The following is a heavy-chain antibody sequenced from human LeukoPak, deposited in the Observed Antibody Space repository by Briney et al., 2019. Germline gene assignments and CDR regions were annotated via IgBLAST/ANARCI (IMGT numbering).Heavy chain of an antibody. D-gene: IGHD2-2*01. V-gene: IGHV1-2*02. CDR2: INPNSGGT. Sequence: ASVKVSCKASGYTFTGYYMHWVRQAPGQGLEWMGWINPNSGGTNYAQKFQGRVTMTRDTSISTAYMELSRLRSGDTAVYYCARLERYCSSTSCYQSGDYWGQGTLVTVSS. CDR1: GYTFTGYY. CDR3: ARLERYCSSTSCYQSGDY. J-gene: IGHJ4*02.